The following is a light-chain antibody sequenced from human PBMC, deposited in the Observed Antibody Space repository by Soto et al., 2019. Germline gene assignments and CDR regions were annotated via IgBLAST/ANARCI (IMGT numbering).Light chain of an antibody. J-gene: IGKJ4*01. Sequence: EIVMTQSPATLSVSPGERATLSCRASQSVSSNLAWYQQKPGQAPRLLIYGASTRATGVSARFSGSGSATEFTLTISSLHSEDFAVYYCQQYNDWLTFGGGTKVEIK. CDR3: QQYNDWLT. CDR2: GAS. CDR1: QSVSSN. V-gene: IGKV3-15*01.